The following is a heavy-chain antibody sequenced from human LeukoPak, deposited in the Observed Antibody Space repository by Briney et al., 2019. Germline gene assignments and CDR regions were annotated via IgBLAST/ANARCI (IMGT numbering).Heavy chain of an antibody. CDR2: INHSGST. CDR1: GGSFSGYY. D-gene: IGHD4-17*01. V-gene: IGHV4-34*01. CDR3: ARGRGRRFRTTVNAFDI. J-gene: IGHJ3*02. Sequence: SETLSLTCAVYGGSFSGYYWSWIRQPPGKGLEWIGEINHSGSTNYNPSLKSRVTISVDTSKNQFSLKLSSVTAADTAVYYCARGRGRRFRTTVNAFDIWGKGTTVTISS.